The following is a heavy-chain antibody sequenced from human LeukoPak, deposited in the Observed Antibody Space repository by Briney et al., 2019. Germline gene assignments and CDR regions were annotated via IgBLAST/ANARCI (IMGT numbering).Heavy chain of an antibody. CDR2: IWYDGSNK. CDR1: RFTFSSYA. J-gene: IGHJ4*02. CDR3: ARGKRGFIYGSDF. V-gene: IGHV3-33*01. D-gene: IGHD5-18*01. Sequence: GGSLRLSCAGSRFTFSSYAMHWGRQAPGKGLEWVALIWYDGSNKYYADSVKGRFSISRDNSKNTLSLQMNSLRVEDTALYYCARGKRGFIYGSDFWGQGTLVTVSS.